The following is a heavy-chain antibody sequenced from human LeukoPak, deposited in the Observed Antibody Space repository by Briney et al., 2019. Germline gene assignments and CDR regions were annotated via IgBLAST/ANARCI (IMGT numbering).Heavy chain of an antibody. V-gene: IGHV3-53*01. CDR3: ARPVGATMFDY. Sequence: GGSLRLSCAASGFTVSSNYMSWVRQAPGKGLEWVSVIYSGGSTYYTDSVKGRFTISRDNSKNTLYLQMNSLRTEDTAVYYCARPVGATMFDYWGQGTLVTVSS. CDR1: GFTVSSNY. CDR2: IYSGGST. D-gene: IGHD1-26*01. J-gene: IGHJ4*02.